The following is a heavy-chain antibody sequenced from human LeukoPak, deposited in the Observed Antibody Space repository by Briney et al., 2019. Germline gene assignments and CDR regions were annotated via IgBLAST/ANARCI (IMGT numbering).Heavy chain of an antibody. J-gene: IGHJ4*02. Sequence: SVKVSCKASGGTFSSYAISWVRQAPGQGLEWMGRIIPILGIANYAQKFQGRVTITADKSTSTAYMELSSLRSEDTAVYYCARDRRDTMVRGGGFDYWGQGTLVTVSS. D-gene: IGHD3-10*01. CDR1: GGTFSSYA. V-gene: IGHV1-69*04. CDR2: IIPILGIA. CDR3: ARDRRDTMVRGGGFDY.